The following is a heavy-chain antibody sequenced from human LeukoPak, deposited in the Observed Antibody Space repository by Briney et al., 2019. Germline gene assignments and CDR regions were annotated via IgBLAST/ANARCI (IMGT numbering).Heavy chain of an antibody. CDR1: GFTFSSFD. D-gene: IGHD2-2*01. CDR3: ARGHCSSTTSCPTGDYYNLAMDV. J-gene: IGHJ6*02. CDR2: TGIGGDS. V-gene: IGHV3-13*04. Sequence: HSRESLRLSCAASGFTFSSFDMHWVRQVTGKGLEWVSGTGIGGDSYYAGSVKVRFTISRENAKNSLHLQMNSLRVGDTAVYYCARGHCSSTTSCPTGDYYNLAMDVWGQGTTVTVSS.